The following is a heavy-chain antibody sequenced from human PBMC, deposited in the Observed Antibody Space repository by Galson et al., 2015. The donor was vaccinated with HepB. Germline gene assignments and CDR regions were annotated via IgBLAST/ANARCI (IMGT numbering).Heavy chain of an antibody. CDR2: ISSSSSYI. V-gene: IGHV3-21*01. Sequence: SLRLSCAASGFTFSSYSMNWVRQAPGKGLEWVSSISSSSSYIYYADSVKGRFTISRDNAKNSLYLQMNSLRAEDTAVYYCARDLDPMTTVTHTLYYFDYWGQGTLVTVSS. J-gene: IGHJ4*02. CDR1: GFTFSSYS. D-gene: IGHD4-17*01. CDR3: ARDLDPMTTVTHTLYYFDY.